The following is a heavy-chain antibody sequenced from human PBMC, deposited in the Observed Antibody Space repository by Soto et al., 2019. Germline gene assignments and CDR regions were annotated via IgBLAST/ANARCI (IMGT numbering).Heavy chain of an antibody. CDR1: GGSISSYY. J-gene: IGHJ4*02. CDR2: IYYSGST. CDR3: ARGRIAARVDY. Sequence: SETLSLTCTVSGGSISSYYWSWFRQPPGKGLEWIGYIYYSGSTNYNPSLKSRVTISVDTSKNQFSLKLSSVTAADTAVYYCARGRIAARVDYWGQGTLVTVSS. D-gene: IGHD6-6*01. V-gene: IGHV4-59*01.